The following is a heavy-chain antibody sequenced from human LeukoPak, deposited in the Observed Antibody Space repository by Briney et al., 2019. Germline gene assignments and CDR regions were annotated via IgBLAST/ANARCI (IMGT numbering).Heavy chain of an antibody. CDR2: INPNSGGT. D-gene: IGHD5-12*01. CDR1: GYTFTGYY. J-gene: IGHJ4*02. Sequence: APVKVSCKASGYTFTGYYMHWVRQAPGQGLEWMGWINPNSGGTNYAQKFQGRVTMTGDTSISTAYMELSRLRSDDTAVYYCARVSHSGYDIEAFDYWGQGTLVTVSS. V-gene: IGHV1-2*02. CDR3: ARVSHSGYDIEAFDY.